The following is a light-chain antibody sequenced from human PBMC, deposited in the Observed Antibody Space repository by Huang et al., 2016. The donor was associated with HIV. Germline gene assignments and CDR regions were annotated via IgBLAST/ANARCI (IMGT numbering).Light chain of an antibody. V-gene: IGKV3D-20*01. Sequence: IVLTQSPATLSLSPGERATLTCGASQSVRNNYLAGYQQKPGRAPRLLIYDAHGRATGSPDRFSGSGSGTDFTLTISRLEPEDFAMYYCQQYSTSSYTFGQGTKVDI. CDR1: QSVRNNY. CDR3: QQYSTSSYT. CDR2: DAH. J-gene: IGKJ2*01.